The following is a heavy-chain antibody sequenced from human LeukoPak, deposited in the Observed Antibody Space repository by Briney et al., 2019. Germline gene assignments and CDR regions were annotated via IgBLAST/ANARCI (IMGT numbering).Heavy chain of an antibody. D-gene: IGHD5-24*01. V-gene: IGHV1-8*03. J-gene: IGHJ6*03. Sequence: ASVRVSCKASGYTFTSYDINWVRRATGQGLEWMGWMNPNSGNTGYAQKFQGRVTITRNTSISTAYMELSSLRSEDTAVYYCARTHGYYYYYYMDVWGKGTTVTVSS. CDR3: ARTHGYYYYYYMDV. CDR1: GYTFTSYD. CDR2: MNPNSGNT.